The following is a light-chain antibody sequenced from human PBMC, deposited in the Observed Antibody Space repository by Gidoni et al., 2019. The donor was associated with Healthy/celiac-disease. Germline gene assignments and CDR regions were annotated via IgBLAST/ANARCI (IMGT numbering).Light chain of an antibody. Sequence: SSERTQPPSVSVSPGQTASITCSGDKLGDKYACWYQQKPGQSPVLVLYQDTKRPSGIPERFSGSNSGNTATLTIRGTQAMDEADYYCQAWDSSTVVFGGGTKLTVL. CDR3: QAWDSSTVV. J-gene: IGLJ2*01. CDR2: QDT. V-gene: IGLV3-1*01. CDR1: KLGDKY.